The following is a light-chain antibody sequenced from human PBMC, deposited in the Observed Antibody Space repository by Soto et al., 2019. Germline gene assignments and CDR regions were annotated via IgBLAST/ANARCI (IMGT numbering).Light chain of an antibody. V-gene: IGKV1-27*01. CDR1: QGISNY. CDR2: AAS. J-gene: IGKJ1*01. Sequence: DIQMTQSPSSLSASVGDRVTITCRASQGISNYLAWYQQKPGKVPKLLIYAASTLQSGVPSRFSGSGSGTDVTLPISSRQPEDGATYYCQKYNSAPWTFGQGTKVEIK. CDR3: QKYNSAPWT.